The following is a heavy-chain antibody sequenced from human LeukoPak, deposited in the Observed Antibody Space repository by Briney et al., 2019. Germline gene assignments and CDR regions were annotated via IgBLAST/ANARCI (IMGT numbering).Heavy chain of an antibody. CDR3: ARDVRYASGWSTPES. CDR1: GGAIINHY. D-gene: IGHD6-19*01. V-gene: IGHV4-4*07. Sequence: SETLSLTGTVSGGAIINHYWSWIRQPAGKGLEWIGRIYSSGSANYSPSLKSRVSMSIDTSNNHFSLNLTSVTAADTALYFCARDVRYASGWSTPESWGQGTLVTVSS. CDR2: IYSSGSA. J-gene: IGHJ5*02.